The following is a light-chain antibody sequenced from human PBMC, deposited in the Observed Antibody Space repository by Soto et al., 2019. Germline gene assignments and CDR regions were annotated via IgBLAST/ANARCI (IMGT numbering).Light chain of an antibody. J-gene: IGLJ1*01. CDR2: EGS. V-gene: IGLV2-23*01. CDR1: SSDIGSYNL. CDR3: CSYAGTTWV. Sequence: QSALTQPASVSGSPGQSITISCTGTSSDIGSYNLVSWYQQHPGKAPKFMIYEGSKRPSGVSNRFSGSKSGNTASLTISGLQADDEADYYCCSYAGTTWVFGTGTKLTVL.